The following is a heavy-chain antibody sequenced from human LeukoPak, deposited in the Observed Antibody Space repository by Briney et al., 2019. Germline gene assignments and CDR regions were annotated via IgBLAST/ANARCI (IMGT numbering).Heavy chain of an antibody. D-gene: IGHD3-22*01. CDR1: EFIFSGYE. Sequence: GGSLRLSCAASEFIFSGYEMNWVRQAPGKGLEWVSYISSSGSTIYYADSVKGRFTISRDNAKKSLYLQMNSLRAEDTAVYYCARDGQAYYYDSSGYYYLTGYWGQGTLVTVSS. J-gene: IGHJ4*02. V-gene: IGHV3-48*03. CDR2: ISSSGSTI. CDR3: ARDGQAYYYDSSGYYYLTGY.